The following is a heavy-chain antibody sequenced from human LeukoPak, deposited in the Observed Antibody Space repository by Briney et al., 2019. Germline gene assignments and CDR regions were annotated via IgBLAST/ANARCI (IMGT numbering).Heavy chain of an antibody. D-gene: IGHD3-22*01. V-gene: IGHV3-30*18. J-gene: IGHJ6*02. CDR3: AKVGDSSGYYYYYYGMDV. CDR1: GFTLSSYG. Sequence: GGSLRLSCAASGFTLSSYGMHWVRQAPGKGLEWVAVISYDGSNKYYADSVKGRFTISRDNSKNTLYLQMNSLRAEDTAVYYCAKVGDSSGYYYYYYGMDVWGQGTTVTVSS. CDR2: ISYDGSNK.